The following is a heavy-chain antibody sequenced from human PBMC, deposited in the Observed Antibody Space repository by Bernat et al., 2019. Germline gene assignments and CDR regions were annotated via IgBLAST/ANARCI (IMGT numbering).Heavy chain of an antibody. CDR1: GFTFSTYG. J-gene: IGHJ4*02. Sequence: QVQLVESGGGVVQPGRSLRLSCAASGFTFSTYGMHWFRQAPGKGLEWVAFIWYDGSNKYYAASVKGRFTISNDNSTNTLSLEMNSLGAEDTAVYYCARDRAVTHLDYWGQGTLVTVSS. D-gene: IGHD4-23*01. CDR3: ARDRAVTHLDY. CDR2: IWYDGSNK. V-gene: IGHV3-33*01.